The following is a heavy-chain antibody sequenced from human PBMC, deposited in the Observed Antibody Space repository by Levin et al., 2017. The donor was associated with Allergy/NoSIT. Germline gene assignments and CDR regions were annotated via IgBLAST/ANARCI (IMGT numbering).Heavy chain of an antibody. D-gene: IGHD2-2*01. V-gene: IGHV4-31*03. Sequence: SQTLSLTCTVSGGSISSGGYYWSWIRQHPGKGLEWIGYIYYSGSTYYNPSLKSRVTISVDTSKNQFSLKLSSVTAADTAVYYCARAYCSSTSCYVPYYYDGMDVWGQGTTVTVSS. CDR3: ARAYCSSTSCYVPYYYDGMDV. J-gene: IGHJ6*02. CDR2: IYYSGST. CDR1: GGSISSGGYY.